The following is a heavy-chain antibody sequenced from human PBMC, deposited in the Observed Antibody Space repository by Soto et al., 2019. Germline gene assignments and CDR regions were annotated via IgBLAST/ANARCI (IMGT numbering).Heavy chain of an antibody. CDR3: ARGVLH. CDR1: GGSISSGGYY. D-gene: IGHD3-16*01. Sequence: QVQLQESGPGLVKPSQTLSLTCTVSGGSISSGGYYWSWIRQHPGKGLEWIGSIYYSGSTYYKPSLXRXITISVETSKNQFALKLSSVTAADTAVYYCARGVLHWGQGTLVTVSS. J-gene: IGHJ4*02. V-gene: IGHV4-31*03. CDR2: IYYSGST.